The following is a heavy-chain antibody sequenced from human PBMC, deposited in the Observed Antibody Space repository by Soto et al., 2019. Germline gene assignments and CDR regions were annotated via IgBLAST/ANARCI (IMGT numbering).Heavy chain of an antibody. D-gene: IGHD3-10*01. V-gene: IGHV3-23*01. J-gene: IGHJ4*02. CDR3: AKNGPVWFGESARRKFDY. CDR2: ISGSGGDT. CDR1: GFTFSIYA. Sequence: GGSLRLSCAASGFTFSIYAMSWVRQAPGKGLEWVSAISGSGGDTYYADSVKGRSTISRDKSKNTLYLQMNSLRAEDTAVYYCAKNGPVWFGESARRKFDYWGQGTLVTVSS.